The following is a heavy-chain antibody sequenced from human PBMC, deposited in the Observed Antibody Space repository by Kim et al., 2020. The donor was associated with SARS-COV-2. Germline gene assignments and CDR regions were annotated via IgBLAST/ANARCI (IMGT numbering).Heavy chain of an antibody. D-gene: IGHD3-10*01. V-gene: IGHV3-53*01. CDR3: AREASYYYGSGPFDY. CDR1: GFTVSSNY. J-gene: IGHJ4*02. CDR2: IYSGGST. Sequence: GGSLRLSCAASGFTVSSNYMSWVRQAPGKGLEWVSVIYSGGSTYYADSVKGRFTISRDNSKNTLYLQMNSLRAEDTAVYYCAREASYYYGSGPFDYWGQGTLVTVSS.